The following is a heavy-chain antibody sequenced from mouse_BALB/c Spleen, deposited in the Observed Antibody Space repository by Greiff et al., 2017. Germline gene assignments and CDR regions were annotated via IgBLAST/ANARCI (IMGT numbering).Heavy chain of an antibody. D-gene: IGHD4-1*01. CDR3: TRSNWEGDYFDY. J-gene: IGHJ2*01. CDR1: GYTFTSYY. Sequence: QVQLKESGAELVKPGASVKLSCKASGYTFTSYYMYWVKQRPGQGLEWIGEINPSNGGTNFNEKFKSKATLTVDKSSSTAYMQLSSLTSEDSAVYYCTRSNWEGDYFDYWGQGTTLTVSS. V-gene: IGHV1S81*02. CDR2: INPSNGGT.